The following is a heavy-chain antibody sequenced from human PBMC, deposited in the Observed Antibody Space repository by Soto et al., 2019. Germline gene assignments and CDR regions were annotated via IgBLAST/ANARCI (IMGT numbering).Heavy chain of an antibody. CDR3: AVTVTSSRSQLAH. J-gene: IGHJ4*02. D-gene: IGHD4-17*01. CDR2: IIPIYASP. Sequence: QVQLVQSGAEVKKPGSSVKVSCKASGGTFSSNAISWVRQAPGQGLEWMGGIIPIYASPNYAENFQGRVTVTADKATSTLHLELSRVKFADSAIYYCAVTVTSSRSQLAHWGRGTLVIVSS. V-gene: IGHV1-69*06. CDR1: GGTFSSNA.